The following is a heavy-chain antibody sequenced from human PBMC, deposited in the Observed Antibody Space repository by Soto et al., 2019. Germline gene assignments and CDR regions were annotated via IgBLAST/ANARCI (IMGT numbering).Heavy chain of an antibody. V-gene: IGHV3-33*01. CDR1: GFTFSSYG. CDR2: IWYDGSNK. J-gene: IGHJ4*02. Sequence: QVQLVESGGGVVQPGRSLRLSCAASGFTFSSYGMHWVRQAPGKGLEWVAVIWYDGSNKYYADSVKGRFTISRDNSKNSLYLQMNSMRGEDTAVYYCERGSYYYDSSGYVDYWGQGTLVTVSS. D-gene: IGHD3-22*01. CDR3: ERGSYYYDSSGYVDY.